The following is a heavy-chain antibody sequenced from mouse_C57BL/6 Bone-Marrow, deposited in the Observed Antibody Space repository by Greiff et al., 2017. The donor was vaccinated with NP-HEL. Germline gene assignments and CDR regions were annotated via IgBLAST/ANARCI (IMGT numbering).Heavy chain of an antibody. Sequence: VQLQQSGAELVRPGTSVKVSCKASGYAFTNYLIEWVKQRPGQGLEWIGVINPGSGGTSYNQKFKGKATLTVDKSSSTAYMELRSLTSEDSSVYYCNLLLMDYWGQGTSVTVSS. CDR3: NLLLMDY. CDR1: GYAFTNYL. J-gene: IGHJ4*01. D-gene: IGHD1-1*01. V-gene: IGHV1-54*01. CDR2: INPGSGGT.